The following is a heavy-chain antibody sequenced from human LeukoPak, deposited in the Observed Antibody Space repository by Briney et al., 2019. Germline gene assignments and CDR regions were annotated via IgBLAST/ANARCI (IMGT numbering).Heavy chain of an antibody. CDR2: ISASDGST. CDR3: AKDVISVAGTPRYFDY. V-gene: IGHV3-23*01. Sequence: GGSLRLSYAASGFTFSSYAMSWVRQAPGKGLEWVSAISASDGSTYYADSVKGRFTISRDNSKNTLYLQMNNLRDEDTAVYYCAKDVISVAGTPRYFDYWGQGTLVTVSS. D-gene: IGHD6-19*01. J-gene: IGHJ4*02. CDR1: GFTFSSYA.